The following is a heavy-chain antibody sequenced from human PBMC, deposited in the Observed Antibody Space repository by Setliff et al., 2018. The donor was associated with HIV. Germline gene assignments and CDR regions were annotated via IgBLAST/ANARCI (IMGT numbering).Heavy chain of an antibody. Sequence: SETLSLTCTVSGGSISSGSYYWSWIRQPPGKGLEWIGSIYYSGSTNYNPSLKSRVTMSVDTSKNQFSLKLSSVTAADTAVYYCARDRGSGSWFDFWGQGTLVTVSS. D-gene: IGHD1-26*01. CDR2: IYYSGST. CDR1: GGSISSGSYY. CDR3: ARDRGSGSWFDF. J-gene: IGHJ4*02. V-gene: IGHV4-39*07.